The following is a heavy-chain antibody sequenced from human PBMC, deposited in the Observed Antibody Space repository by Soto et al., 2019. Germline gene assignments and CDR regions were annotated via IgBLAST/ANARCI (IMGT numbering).Heavy chain of an antibody. V-gene: IGHV3-74*01. CDR2: IQSDGSSI. J-gene: IGHJ4*02. D-gene: IGHD3-3*01. Sequence: EVQMVESGGGLVQPGGSLRLSCAASGFIFNHYWMHWVRQVPGKVLMWVSRIQSDGSSIDYADSVKGRFTVSRDNARNTVYLKMNSLRVEDTAVYYFARSGGIDHWGQGTLVTVSS. CDR3: ARSGGIDH. CDR1: GFIFNHYW.